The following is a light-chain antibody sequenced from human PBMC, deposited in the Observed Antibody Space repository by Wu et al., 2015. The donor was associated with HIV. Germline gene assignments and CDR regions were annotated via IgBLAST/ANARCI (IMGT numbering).Light chain of an antibody. V-gene: IGKV3-15*01. CDR1: QSVNND. CDR3: QQYGIAPQWT. J-gene: IGKJ2*02. Sequence: IVMTQSPVTLSVSPGERATLSCRASQSVNNDLAWYQQKPGQAPRLLIFRSSTRATGVPVRFSGSVSGTEFTLTISSLQSEDFAVYYCQQYGIAPQWTFGQGTKLEVK. CDR2: RSS.